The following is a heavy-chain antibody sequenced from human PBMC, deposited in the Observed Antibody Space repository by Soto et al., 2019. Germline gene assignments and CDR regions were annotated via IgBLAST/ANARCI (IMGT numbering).Heavy chain of an antibody. D-gene: IGHD3-22*01. CDR3: ARGGYYDSSGPVSGAFDL. CDR1: GGSISSYY. V-gene: IGHV4-59*01. Sequence: SETLSLTCTVSGGSISSYYWSWIRQPPGKGLEWIGYIYYSGSTNCNPSLKSRVTISVDTSKNQFSLKLSSVTAADTAVYYCARGGYYDSSGPVSGAFDLWGQGTMVTVSS. J-gene: IGHJ3*01. CDR2: IYYSGST.